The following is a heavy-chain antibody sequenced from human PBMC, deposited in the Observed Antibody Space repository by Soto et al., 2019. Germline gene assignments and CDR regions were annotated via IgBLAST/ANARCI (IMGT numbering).Heavy chain of an antibody. CDR1: GYTFTSYY. D-gene: IGHD4-17*01. CDR3: ASSTVTNPYWYFDL. J-gene: IGHJ2*01. Sequence: GASVKVSCKASGYTFTSYYMHWVRQAPGQGLEWMGIIIPSGGSTSYAQKFQGRVTMTRDTSTSTVYMELSSLRSEDMAVYYCASSTVTNPYWYFDLWGRGTLVTVSS. V-gene: IGHV1-46*03. CDR2: IIPSGGST.